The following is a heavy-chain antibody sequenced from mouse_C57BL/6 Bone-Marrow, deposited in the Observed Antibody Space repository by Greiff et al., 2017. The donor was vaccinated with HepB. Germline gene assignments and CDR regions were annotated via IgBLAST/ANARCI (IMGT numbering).Heavy chain of an antibody. CDR1: GYTFTSYW. V-gene: IGHV1-7*01. J-gene: IGHJ3*01. Sequence: VKLQESGAELAKPGASVKLSCKASGYTFTSYWMHWVKQRPGQGLEWIGYINPSSGYTKYNQKFKDKAKLTADKSSSTAYMQLSSLTYEDSAVYYCARGFVTTVVAPAYWGQGTLVTVSA. CDR2: INPSSGYT. CDR3: ARGFVTTVVAPAY. D-gene: IGHD1-1*01.